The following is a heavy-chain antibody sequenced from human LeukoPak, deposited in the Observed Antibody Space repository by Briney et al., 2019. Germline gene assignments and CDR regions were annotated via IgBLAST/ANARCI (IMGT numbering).Heavy chain of an antibody. J-gene: IGHJ5*02. V-gene: IGHV1-18*01. CDR2: ISAYNGNT. CDR3: ARDPYDSSGYLNWFDP. Sequence: GASVKVSCKASGYTFTSYGISWVRQAPGQGLEWMGWISAYNGNTNYAQKLQGRVTMTTDTSTSTAYMELRSLRSDDTAVYYCARDPYDSSGYLNWFDPWGQGTLVTVSS. D-gene: IGHD3-22*01. CDR1: GYTFTSYG.